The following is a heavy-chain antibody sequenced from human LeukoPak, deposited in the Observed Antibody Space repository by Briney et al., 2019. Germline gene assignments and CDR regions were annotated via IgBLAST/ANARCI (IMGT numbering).Heavy chain of an antibody. CDR3: AKDLMNYDFWSGYQGY. CDR1: GFTFSTYA. Sequence: GGSLRLSCAASGFTFSTYAMSWVRQAPGKGLEWVSAISGSGGNTYYADSVKGRFTISRDNSKNTLYLQMNSLRAEDTAVYYCAKDLMNYDFWSGYQGYWGQGTLVAVSS. J-gene: IGHJ4*02. V-gene: IGHV3-23*01. CDR2: ISGSGGNT. D-gene: IGHD3-3*01.